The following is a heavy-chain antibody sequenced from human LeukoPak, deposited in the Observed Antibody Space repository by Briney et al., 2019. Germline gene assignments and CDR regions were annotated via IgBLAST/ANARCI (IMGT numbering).Heavy chain of an antibody. CDR1: GGSFSGYY. V-gene: IGHV4-34*01. CDR3: ARGRGYCTSTSCSNWFDP. J-gene: IGHJ5*02. CDR2: INHSGST. D-gene: IGHD2-2*01. Sequence: SETLSLTCAVYGGSFSGYYWSWILQPPGKGLEWIGEINHSGSTNYNPSLKSRVNISVDRSKNQFSLKLSSVTAADTAVYYCARGRGYCTSTSCSNWFDPWGQASLVSVCS.